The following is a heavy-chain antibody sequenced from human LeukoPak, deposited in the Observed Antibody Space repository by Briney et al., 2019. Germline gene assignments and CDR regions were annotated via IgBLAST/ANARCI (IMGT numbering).Heavy chain of an antibody. Sequence: GGSLRLSCAASKFTVNSNYMSWVRHAPGKGLEWVSVIYSGGSTYYADSVKGRFTISRDNSKNTLYLQMNSLRAEDTAVYYCARHYYDSSGFYYGAAPASDIWGQGTMVTVSS. CDR2: IYSGGST. J-gene: IGHJ3*02. V-gene: IGHV3-53*01. CDR1: KFTVNSNY. CDR3: ARHYYDSSGFYYGAAPASDI. D-gene: IGHD3-22*01.